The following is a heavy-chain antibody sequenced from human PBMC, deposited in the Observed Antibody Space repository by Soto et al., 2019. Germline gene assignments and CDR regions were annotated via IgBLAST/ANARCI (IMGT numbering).Heavy chain of an antibody. Sequence: SETLSLTCSVSNGYIYSYYWTWIRQPPGRGLEWIGYVFDTGATNYNPSLKGRVTISIDTSKKNFSLKLSSVTAADTAMYYCARGTNYHSDYWGQGTLFTVSS. J-gene: IGHJ4*02. V-gene: IGHV4-59*01. CDR2: VFDTGAT. D-gene: IGHD1-7*01. CDR3: ARGTNYHSDY. CDR1: NGYIYSYY.